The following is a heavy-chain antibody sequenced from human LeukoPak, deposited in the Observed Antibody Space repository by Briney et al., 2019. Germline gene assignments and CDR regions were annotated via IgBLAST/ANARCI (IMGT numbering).Heavy chain of an antibody. J-gene: IGHJ4*02. V-gene: IGHV3-30*01. CDR1: GFTFSNYA. D-gene: IGHD3-10*01. CDR3: ARDSTYYYDSGSSGPHYFDN. Sequence: GKSLRLSCAASGFTFSNYAMHWVRQAPGKGLEWVSLISSGGTYEYYADSVKGRFTTSRDNSKNTLYLQLNSLRAEGTAVYYCARDSTYYYDSGSSGPHYFDNWGQGTLVTVSS. CDR2: ISSGGTYE.